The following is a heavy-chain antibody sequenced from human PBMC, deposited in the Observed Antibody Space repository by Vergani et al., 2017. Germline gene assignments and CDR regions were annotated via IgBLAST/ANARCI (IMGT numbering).Heavy chain of an antibody. V-gene: IGHV3-7*03. D-gene: IGHD2-2*01. CDR2: IKQDGSEK. CDR3: TRGYCSTSSCLVDY. Sequence: EVQLVESGGGLVQPGGSLRLSCVASGFTFSRYWMTWVRQAPGKGLEWVANIKQDGSEKYYVDSVKGRFTMSRDNAKNSVYLQTNSLRAEYTAVYYCTRGYCSTSSCLVDYWGQGTLGTVSS. J-gene: IGHJ4*02. CDR1: GFTFSRYW.